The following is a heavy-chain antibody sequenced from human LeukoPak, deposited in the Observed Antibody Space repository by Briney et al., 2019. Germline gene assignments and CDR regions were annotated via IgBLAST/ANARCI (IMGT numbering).Heavy chain of an antibody. CDR1: GYTFTGYY. D-gene: IGHD3-22*01. CDR3: AIAKYYYDSSGHPEDY. CDR2: INPNSGGK. V-gene: IGHV1-2*06. J-gene: IGHJ4*02. Sequence: ASVKVSCKASGYTFTGYYMHWVRQAPGQGLEWMGRINPNSGGKHYEQNFQGRINLTRDQSISPAYTELSRMRSEYTAVYYCAIAKYYYDSSGHPEDYWGQGTLVAVSS.